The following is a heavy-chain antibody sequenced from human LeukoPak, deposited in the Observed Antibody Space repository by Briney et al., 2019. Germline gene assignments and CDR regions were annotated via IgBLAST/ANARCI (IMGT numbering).Heavy chain of an antibody. CDR1: GFDFSAYE. CDR3: TTPGYHLDS. D-gene: IGHD2-15*01. J-gene: IGHJ4*02. V-gene: IGHV3-48*03. CDR2: FTGSDTTK. Sequence: GGSLRLSCAASGFDFSAYEMNWVRQAPGKGLEWVAYFTGSDTTKYYADSVRGRFTISRDNAKKSLYLQMNSLRAEDTAFYYSTTPGYHLDSWGQGTLVTVSS.